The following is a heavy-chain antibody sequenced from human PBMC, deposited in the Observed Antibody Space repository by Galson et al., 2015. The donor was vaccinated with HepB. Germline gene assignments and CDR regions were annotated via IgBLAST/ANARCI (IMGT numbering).Heavy chain of an antibody. D-gene: IGHD1-26*01. J-gene: IGHJ4*02. CDR1: GDSVSSDRNA. CDR3: ARGWAFNS. Sequence: CAISGDSVSSDRNAWNWVRQSPSRGLEWLGRTYYRSKWYYDYALSVESRITINSDTSKNQFSLQLNSVTPDDTAMHYCARGWAFNSWGQGTLVTVSS. V-gene: IGHV6-1*01. CDR2: TYYRSKWYY.